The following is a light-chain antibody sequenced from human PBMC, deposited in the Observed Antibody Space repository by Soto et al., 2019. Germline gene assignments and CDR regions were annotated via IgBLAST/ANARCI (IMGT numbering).Light chain of an antibody. CDR3: CSYAGSSSYV. J-gene: IGLJ1*01. CDR1: SSDVGSYNL. Sequence: QSALTQPASVSGSPGQSITISCTGTSSDVGSYNLVSWYQQHPGKAPKLMIYEGSKRPSGVSNRFSGSNSGNTASLTISGLQAEEEADYYCCSYAGSSSYVFGTGTKVTVL. V-gene: IGLV2-23*01. CDR2: EGS.